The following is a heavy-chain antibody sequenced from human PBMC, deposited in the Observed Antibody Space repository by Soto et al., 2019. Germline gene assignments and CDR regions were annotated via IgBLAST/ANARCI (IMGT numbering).Heavy chain of an antibody. CDR3: ARETSQNVYSHYGMDV. Sequence: SETLSLTCAVSGYSISSGYYWGWLRQPPGKGLEWIGSIYHGGSTYYNPSLNSRVTLSIDMTNNHVSLILNSVTAADTAVYYCARETSQNVYSHYGMDVWGQGTTVPVSS. V-gene: IGHV4-38-2*02. J-gene: IGHJ6*02. CDR2: IYHGGST. CDR1: GYSISSGYY.